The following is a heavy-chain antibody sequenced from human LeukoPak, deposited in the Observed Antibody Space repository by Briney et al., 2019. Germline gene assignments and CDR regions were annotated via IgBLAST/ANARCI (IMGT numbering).Heavy chain of an antibody. V-gene: IGHV1-18*01. CDR2: ISAYNGNT. CDR3: ARGRSILAYCGGDCYWGYTDI. CDR1: GYTFTSYG. Sequence: GASVKVSCKASGYTFTSYGISWVRQAPGQGLEWMGWISAYNGNTNYAQKLQGRVTMTTDTSTSTAYMELRSLRSDDTAVYYCARGRSILAYCGGDCYWGYTDIWGQGTMVTVSS. J-gene: IGHJ3*02. D-gene: IGHD2-21*01.